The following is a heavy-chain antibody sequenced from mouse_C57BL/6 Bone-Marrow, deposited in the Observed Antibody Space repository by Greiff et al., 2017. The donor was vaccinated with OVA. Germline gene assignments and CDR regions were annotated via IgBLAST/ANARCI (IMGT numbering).Heavy chain of an antibody. D-gene: IGHD1-1*01. CDR2: IYPRSGNT. CDR1: GYTFTSYG. V-gene: IGHV1-81*01. J-gene: IGHJ4*01. Sequence: QVQLQQSGAELARPGASVKLSCKASGYTFTSYGISWVKQRTGQGLEWIGEIYPRSGNTYYNEKFKGKAKLTADKSSSTAFMSLPILTSEDSAVYFCAIFITTVVDAMDYWGQGTSVTVSS. CDR3: AIFITTVVDAMDY.